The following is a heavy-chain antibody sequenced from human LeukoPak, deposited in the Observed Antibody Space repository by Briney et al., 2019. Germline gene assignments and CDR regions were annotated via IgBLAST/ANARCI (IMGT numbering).Heavy chain of an antibody. CDR1: GGSMSYHY. J-gene: IGHJ4*02. CDR2: IHYSGST. D-gene: IGHD6-6*01. Sequence: SETLSLTCTVSGGSMSYHYRSWIRQPPGKGLEWIGYIHYSGSTNYNSSLKNRVSISVDTSKNQFSLKLSSVTAADTAVYYCARDRLYYFDHWGQGTLVTVSS. CDR3: ARDRLYYFDH. V-gene: IGHV4-59*11.